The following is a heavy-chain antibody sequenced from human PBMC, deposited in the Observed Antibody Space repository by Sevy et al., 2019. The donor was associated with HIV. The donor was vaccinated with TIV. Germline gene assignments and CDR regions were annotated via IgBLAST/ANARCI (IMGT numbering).Heavy chain of an antibody. D-gene: IGHD3-3*01. Sequence: ASVKVSCKASGYTFTDDYLHWVRQAPGQGLEWMGRVYPNSGGTNYAQKFQGRVTMTRDTSISTAYMELSRLRFDDTAGYYCARDWSGGTTNSGMDVWGQGTTVTVSS. CDR1: GYTFTDDY. CDR3: ARDWSGGTTNSGMDV. J-gene: IGHJ6*02. CDR2: VYPNSGGT. V-gene: IGHV1-2*06.